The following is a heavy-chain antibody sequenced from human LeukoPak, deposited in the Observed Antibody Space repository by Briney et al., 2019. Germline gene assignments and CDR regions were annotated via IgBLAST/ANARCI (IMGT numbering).Heavy chain of an antibody. D-gene: IGHD5-24*01. V-gene: IGHV3-23*01. CDR2: IRGSGDSS. CDR3: ARDSRNGYNFDY. J-gene: IGHJ4*02. Sequence: GGSLRLSCVASGFTFSSYAMNWVRQAPGKGLEWVSGIRGSGDSSYYADSVKGRFTISRDNSKNTLYLQMNSLRAEDTAVYYCARDSRNGYNFDYWGQGTLVTVSS. CDR1: GFTFSSYA.